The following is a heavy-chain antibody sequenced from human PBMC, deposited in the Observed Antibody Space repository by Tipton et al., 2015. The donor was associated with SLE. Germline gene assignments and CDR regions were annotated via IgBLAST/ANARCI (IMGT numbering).Heavy chain of an antibody. CDR2: IKNKADSYTT. CDR3: ARGTYYYDSSGYYLDY. J-gene: IGHJ4*02. CDR1: GFTFSDHY. D-gene: IGHD3-22*01. V-gene: IGHV3-72*01. Sequence: SLRLSCAASGFTFSDHYMDWVRQAPGKGLEWVGRIKNKADSYTTDYAASVKGRFTISRDDSKSSLYLQLNSLKTEDTAVYYCARGTYYYDSSGYYLDYWGQGTLVTVSS.